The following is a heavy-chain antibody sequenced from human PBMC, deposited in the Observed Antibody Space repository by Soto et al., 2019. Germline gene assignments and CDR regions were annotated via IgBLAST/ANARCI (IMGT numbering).Heavy chain of an antibody. CDR3: ARTADGGNSDY. J-gene: IGHJ4*02. CDR1: GGSISSYY. V-gene: IGHV4-59*12. D-gene: IGHD2-21*02. Sequence: SETLSLTCTVSGGSISSYYWSWIRQPPGKGLEWIGYIYYSGSTYYNPSLKSRVTISVDTSKNQFSLKLSSVTAADTAVYYCARTADGGNSDYWGQGTLVTVSS. CDR2: IYYSGST.